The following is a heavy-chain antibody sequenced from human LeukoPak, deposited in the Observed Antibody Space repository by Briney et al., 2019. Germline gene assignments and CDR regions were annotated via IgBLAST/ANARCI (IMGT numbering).Heavy chain of an antibody. V-gene: IGHV3-20*04. CDR3: ARALVATSTGGFDY. CDR2: INWNGGST. D-gene: IGHD5-12*01. CDR1: GFTFDDYG. Sequence: PGESLRLSCAASGFTFDDYGMSWVRQAPGKGLEWVSGINWNGGSTGYADSVKGRFTISRDNAKNSLYLQMNSLRAEDTALYYCARALVATSTGGFDYWGQGTLVTVSS. J-gene: IGHJ4*02.